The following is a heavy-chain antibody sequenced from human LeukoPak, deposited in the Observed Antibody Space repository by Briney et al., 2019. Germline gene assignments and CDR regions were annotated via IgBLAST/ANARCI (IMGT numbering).Heavy chain of an antibody. CDR3: ARANFYYDSSGPI. D-gene: IGHD3-22*01. CDR1: GGSISSYY. CDR2: IYHSGST. Sequence: SETLSLTCTVSGGSISSYYWSWIRQPPGKGLEWIGYIYHSGSTNYNPSLKSRVTISVDTSKNQFSLKLSSVTAADTAVYYCARANFYYDSSGPIWGQGTMVTVSS. J-gene: IGHJ3*02. V-gene: IGHV4-59*01.